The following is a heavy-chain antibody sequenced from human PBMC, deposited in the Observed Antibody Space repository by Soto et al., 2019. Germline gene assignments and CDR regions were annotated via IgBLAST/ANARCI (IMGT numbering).Heavy chain of an antibody. Sequence: QVRLQESGPGLVKPSKTLSLTCSVSGGSISSPGYYWTWIRQQPGKSLEWIGHIFHSGTTSYNPSLQSRVTISSETSEDQFSLNLTSVTAADTAVYFCATGRWGVYGAPAGWFAPWGRGTLVSVSS. CDR3: ATGRWGVYGAPAGWFAP. CDR2: IFHSGTT. V-gene: IGHV4-31*03. D-gene: IGHD3-16*01. CDR1: GGSISSPGYY. J-gene: IGHJ5*02.